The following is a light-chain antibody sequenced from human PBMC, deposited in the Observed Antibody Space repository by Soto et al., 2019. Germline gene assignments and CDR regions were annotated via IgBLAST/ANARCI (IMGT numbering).Light chain of an antibody. V-gene: IGKV1-39*01. CDR3: QQSYSTPT. CDR1: QSISSY. CDR2: AAS. Sequence: DIQMTQSPSSLSASVGDRVTITCRASQSISSYLNWYQQKPGKAPKLLISAASSLQSGVPSRFSGSGSGTDFTLTISSLQPEDFATYYCQQSYSTPTFGPGTKVDIK. J-gene: IGKJ3*01.